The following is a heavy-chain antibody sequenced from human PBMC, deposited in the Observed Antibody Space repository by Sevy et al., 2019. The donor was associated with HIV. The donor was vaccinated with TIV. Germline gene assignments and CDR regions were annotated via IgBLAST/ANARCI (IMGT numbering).Heavy chain of an antibody. D-gene: IGHD4-17*01. Sequence: GGSLRLSCAASGFTFSGSAIHWVRQASGKGLERVGRIRSKANSLATAYAASVKGRFTISRDDSKNTAYLQMNSLKTEDTAVYYCTRHNDYGDHGMFDYWGQGTLVTVSS. CDR1: GFTFSGSA. CDR2: IRSKANSLAT. V-gene: IGHV3-73*01. J-gene: IGHJ4*02. CDR3: TRHNDYGDHGMFDY.